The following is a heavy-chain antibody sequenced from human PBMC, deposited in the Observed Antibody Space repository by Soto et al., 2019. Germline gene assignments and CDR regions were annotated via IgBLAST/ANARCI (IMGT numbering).Heavy chain of an antibody. J-gene: IGHJ2*01. D-gene: IGHD6-19*01. CDR3: ASHNRGSGWNWYFDL. CDR2: IYYSGST. CDR1: GGSISSGGYY. V-gene: IGHV4-31*03. Sequence: QVQLQESGPGLVKPSQTLSLTCTVSGGSISSGGYYWSWIRQHPGKGLEWIGYIYYSGSTYYNPSLKSRVTISVDTSKHQFSLKLSSVTAADTAVYYCASHNRGSGWNWYFDLWGRGTLVTVSS.